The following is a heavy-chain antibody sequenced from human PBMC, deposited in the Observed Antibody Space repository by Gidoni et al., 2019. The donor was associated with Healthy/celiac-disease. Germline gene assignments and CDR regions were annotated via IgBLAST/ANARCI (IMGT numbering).Heavy chain of an antibody. CDR2: IRAYNDNT. D-gene: IGHD3-9*01. Sequence: QVQLVQSGAEVKKPGASVKVSCKASGYTFTSYVISWVRQAPGQGLEWMGWIRAYNDNTNYAQKLQGRVTMTTDTSTSTAYMELRSLRSDDTAVYYCARDTSGPYYDILTGYYIPDAFDIWGQGTMVTVSS. J-gene: IGHJ3*02. CDR1: GYTFTSYV. CDR3: ARDTSGPYYDILTGYYIPDAFDI. V-gene: IGHV1-18*01.